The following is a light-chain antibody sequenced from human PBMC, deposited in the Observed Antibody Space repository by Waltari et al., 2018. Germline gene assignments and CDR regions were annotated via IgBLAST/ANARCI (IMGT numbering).Light chain of an antibody. CDR3: QQYYNWPRT. CDR2: GAS. J-gene: IGKJ1*01. V-gene: IGKV3-15*01. Sequence: EIVMTQSPATLSASPGERASLSCRASQSVSSNLAWFQQRPGQTPRLLIYGASTPATGIPARFSGSGSGAEFTLTISSLQSEDFAVYYCQQYYNWPRTFGQGTKVEI. CDR1: QSVSSN.